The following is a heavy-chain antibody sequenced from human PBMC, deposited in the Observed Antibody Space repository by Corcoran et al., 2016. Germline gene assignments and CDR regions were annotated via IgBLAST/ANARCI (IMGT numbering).Heavy chain of an antibody. D-gene: IGHD3-10*01. J-gene: IGHJ4*02. CDR2: ISYDGSNK. CDR1: GFTFSSYG. CDR3: AKMGYVSGAY. V-gene: IGHV3-30*18. Sequence: QVQLVESGGGVVQPGRSLRLSCAASGFTFSSYGMHWVRQAPGKGLEWVAVISYDGSNKYYADSVKGRFTISRDKSKNTLYLQMNSLRAEATAVYYCAKMGYVSGAYWGQGTLVTVSS.